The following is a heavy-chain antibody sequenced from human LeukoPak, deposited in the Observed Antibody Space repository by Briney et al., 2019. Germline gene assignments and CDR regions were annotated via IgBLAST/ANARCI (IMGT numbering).Heavy chain of an antibody. CDR3: ARESRYISSWYTDY. V-gene: IGHV4-4*07. J-gene: IGHJ4*02. CDR2: IYTSGST. CDR1: GGSISSYY. D-gene: IGHD6-13*01. Sequence: PSETLSLTCTVSGGSISSYYWSWIRQPAGKGLEWIGRIYTSGSTNYNPSLKSRVTMSVDTSKNQFSLKLSSATAADTAVYYCARESRYISSWYTDYWGQGTLVTVSS.